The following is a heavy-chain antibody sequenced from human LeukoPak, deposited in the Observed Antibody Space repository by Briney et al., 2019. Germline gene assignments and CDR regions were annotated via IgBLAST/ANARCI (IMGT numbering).Heavy chain of an antibody. CDR3: ARGYGSLRGSSGWYS. CDR2: INHSGNT. J-gene: IGHJ4*02. D-gene: IGHD6-19*01. V-gene: IGHV4-34*01. CDR1: GGSFSGYY. Sequence: PSETLSLTCAVYGGSFSGYYWSWIRQPPGKGLEWIGEINHSGNTNYNPSLKSRVTISVDTSKNQFSLKLSSVTAADTAVYYCARGYGSLRGSSGWYSWGQGTLVTVSS.